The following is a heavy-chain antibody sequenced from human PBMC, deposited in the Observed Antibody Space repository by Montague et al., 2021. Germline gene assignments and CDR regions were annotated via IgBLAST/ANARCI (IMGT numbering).Heavy chain of an antibody. CDR2: IYYSGST. CDR3: ARAEDYYGSGSYLGFDY. Sequence: SETLSLTCTVSGGSISSSSYYWGWIRQPPGKGLEWIGSIYYSGSTYYNPSLKSRVTISVDMSKNQFSLKLSSVTAADTAVYYCARAEDYYGSGSYLGFDYWGQGTLVTVSS. J-gene: IGHJ4*02. CDR1: GGSISSSSYY. V-gene: IGHV4-39*07. D-gene: IGHD3-10*01.